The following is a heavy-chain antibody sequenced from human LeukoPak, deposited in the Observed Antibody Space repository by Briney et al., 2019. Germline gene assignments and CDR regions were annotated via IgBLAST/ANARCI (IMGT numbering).Heavy chain of an antibody. Sequence: GGSLRLSCAAPGFTFSSYAMSWVRQAPGKGLEWVSAISGSGGSTYYADSVKGRFTISRDNSKNTLYLQMNSLRAEDTAVYYCAKTASSGIAVAGTGGDYWGQGTLVTVSS. V-gene: IGHV3-23*01. J-gene: IGHJ4*02. D-gene: IGHD6-19*01. CDR1: GFTFSSYA. CDR2: ISGSGGST. CDR3: AKTASSGIAVAGTGGDY.